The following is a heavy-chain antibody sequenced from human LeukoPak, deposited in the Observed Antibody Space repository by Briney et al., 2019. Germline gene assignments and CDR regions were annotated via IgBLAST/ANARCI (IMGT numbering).Heavy chain of an antibody. CDR2: IYYSGST. J-gene: IGHJ4*02. V-gene: IGHV4-31*03. Sequence: KPSQTLSLTCTVSGGSISSGGYYWSWIRQHPGKGLEWIGYIYYSGSTYYNPSLKGRVTISVDTSKNQFSLKLSSVTAADTAVYYCARGGYVVRGVIMALDYWGQGTLVTVSS. D-gene: IGHD3-10*01. CDR1: GGSISSGGYY. CDR3: ARGGYVVRGVIMALDY.